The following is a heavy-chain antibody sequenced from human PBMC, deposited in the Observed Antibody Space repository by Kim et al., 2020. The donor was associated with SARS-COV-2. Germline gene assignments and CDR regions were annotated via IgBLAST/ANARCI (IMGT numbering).Heavy chain of an antibody. V-gene: IGHV7-4-1*02. CDR2: INTNTGNP. J-gene: IGHJ4*02. Sequence: ASVKVSCKASGYTFTSYAMNWVRQAPGQGLEWMGWINTNTGNPTYAQGFTGRFVLSLDTSVSTAYLQISGLKAEDTAVYYCARASITMVRGVIITLGYWGQGTLVTVSS. CDR3: ARASITMVRGVIITLGY. D-gene: IGHD3-10*01. CDR1: GYTFTSYA.